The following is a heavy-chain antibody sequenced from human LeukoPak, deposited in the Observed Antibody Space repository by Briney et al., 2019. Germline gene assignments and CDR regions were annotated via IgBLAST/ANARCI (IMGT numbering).Heavy chain of an antibody. CDR1: GFTFTGYA. CDR2: IGGDAFSA. J-gene: IGHJ4*02. D-gene: IGHD3-10*01. Sequence: GGSLRLSCSASGFTFTGYAMHWVRQAPGKGLEYVSGIGGDAFSAFYGDSMKGRVTISRDNSKSTVHLQMTSLRVEDTAVYFCVRDVDYYASGSYLGYFDYWGQGTLVTVSS. CDR3: VRDVDYYASGSYLGYFDY. V-gene: IGHV3-64D*06.